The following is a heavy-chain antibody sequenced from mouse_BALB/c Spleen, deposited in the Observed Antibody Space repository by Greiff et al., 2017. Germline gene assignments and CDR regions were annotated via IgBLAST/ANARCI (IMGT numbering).Heavy chain of an antibody. Sequence: QVQLQQSGAELMKPGASVKISCKATGYTFSSYWIEWVKQRPGHGLEWIGEILPGSGSTNYNEKFKGKATFTADTSSNTAYMQLSSLTSEDSAVYYCARWGTGTTWFAYWGQGTLVTVSA. V-gene: IGHV1-9*01. D-gene: IGHD4-1*01. CDR1: GYTFSSYW. CDR2: ILPGSGST. J-gene: IGHJ3*01. CDR3: ARWGTGTTWFAY.